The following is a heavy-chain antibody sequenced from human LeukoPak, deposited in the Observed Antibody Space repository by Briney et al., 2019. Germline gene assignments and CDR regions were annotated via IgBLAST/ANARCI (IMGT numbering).Heavy chain of an antibody. CDR1: GGSFSGYY. J-gene: IGHJ4*02. CDR2: INHSGGT. CDR3: ARVPTVTFFDY. Sequence: SETLSLTCAVYGGSFSGYYWSWIRQPPGKGLEWIGEINHSGGTNYNPSLKSRVTISVDTSKNQFSLKLSSVTAADTAVYYCARVPTVTFFDYWGQGTLVTVSS. D-gene: IGHD4-17*01. V-gene: IGHV4-34*01.